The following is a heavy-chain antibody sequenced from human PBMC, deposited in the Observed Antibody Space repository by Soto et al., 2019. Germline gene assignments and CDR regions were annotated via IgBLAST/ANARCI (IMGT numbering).Heavy chain of an antibody. Sequence: PGGSLRLSCAASGFTFSSYAMSWVRQAPGKGLEWVSAISGSGGSTYYADPVKGRFTISRDNSKNTLYLQMNSLRAEDTAVYYCAKDWQWLVSTRSWFDPWGQGTLVTVSS. CDR1: GFTFSSYA. CDR2: ISGSGGST. D-gene: IGHD6-19*01. J-gene: IGHJ5*02. V-gene: IGHV3-23*01. CDR3: AKDWQWLVSTRSWFDP.